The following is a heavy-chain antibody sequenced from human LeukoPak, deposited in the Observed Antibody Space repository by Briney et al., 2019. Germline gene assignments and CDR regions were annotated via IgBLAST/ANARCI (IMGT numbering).Heavy chain of an antibody. CDR1: GFTVSSNY. J-gene: IGHJ4*02. D-gene: IGHD5-18*01. Sequence: KPGGSLRLSCAASGFTVSSNYMSWVRQAPGKGLEWVGRIKSKTDGGTTDYAAPVKGRFTISRDDSKNTLYLQMNSLRTEDTAVYYCTTVGGGKDTAMDPGVYWGQGTLVTVSS. CDR2: IKSKTDGGTT. CDR3: TTVGGGKDTAMDPGVY. V-gene: IGHV3-15*01.